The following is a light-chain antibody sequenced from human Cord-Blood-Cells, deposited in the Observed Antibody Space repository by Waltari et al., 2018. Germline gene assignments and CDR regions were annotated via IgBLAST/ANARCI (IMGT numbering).Light chain of an antibody. Sequence: EIVLTQSPGTLSLSPGERATLSCRARQSVSSSYLAWYQQKPGQAPMLLIYGASSRATGIPDRFSGSGSGTDFTLTISRLEPEDFAVYYCQQYGSSPTFGQGTKVENK. J-gene: IGKJ1*01. CDR1: QSVSSSY. V-gene: IGKV3-20*01. CDR3: QQYGSSPT. CDR2: GAS.